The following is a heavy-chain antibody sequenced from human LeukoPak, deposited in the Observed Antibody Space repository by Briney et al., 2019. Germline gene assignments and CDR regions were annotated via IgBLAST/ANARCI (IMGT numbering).Heavy chain of an antibody. V-gene: IGHV3-21*01. D-gene: IGHD5-18*01. CDR1: GFTFSSYS. Sequence: GGSLRLSCAASGFTFSSYSMNWVRQAPGKGLEGVSSISRSSSYIYYAGSVKGRFTISRDNAKNSLYLQMNSLRAEDTAVYYCAREYTAMVRRVYYYYGMDVWGQGTTVTVSS. CDR2: ISRSSSYI. J-gene: IGHJ6*02. CDR3: AREYTAMVRRVYYYYGMDV.